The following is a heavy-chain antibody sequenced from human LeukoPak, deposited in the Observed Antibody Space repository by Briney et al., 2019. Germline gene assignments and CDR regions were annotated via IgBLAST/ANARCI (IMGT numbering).Heavy chain of an antibody. Sequence: GGSLRLSCAASGFTFSSYGMHWVRQAPGKGLEWVAFIRYDGSNKYYADSVKGRFTISRDNAKNSLYLQMNSLRAEDTAVYYCASISRGYYYYYMDVWGKGTTVTVSS. D-gene: IGHD3-10*01. CDR1: GFTFSSYG. J-gene: IGHJ6*03. V-gene: IGHV3-30*02. CDR2: IRYDGSNK. CDR3: ASISRGYYYYYMDV.